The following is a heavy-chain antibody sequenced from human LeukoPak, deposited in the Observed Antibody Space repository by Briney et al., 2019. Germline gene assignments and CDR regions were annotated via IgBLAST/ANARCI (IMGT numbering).Heavy chain of an antibody. CDR3: AKDSVQLERRGLACFDY. J-gene: IGHJ4*02. CDR2: IRYDGSNK. CDR1: GFTFSSYG. Sequence: GGSLRLSCAASGFTFSSYGMHWVRQAPGKGLEWVAFIRYDGSNKYYADSVKGRFTISRDNSKNTLYLQMNSLRAEDTAVYYCAKDSVQLERRGLACFDYWGQGTLVTVSS. D-gene: IGHD1-1*01. V-gene: IGHV3-30*02.